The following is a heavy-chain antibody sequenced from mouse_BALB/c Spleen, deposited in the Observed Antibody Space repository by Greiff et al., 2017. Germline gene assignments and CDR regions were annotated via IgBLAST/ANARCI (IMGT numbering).Heavy chain of an antibody. V-gene: IGHV2-6-7*01. CDR3: ARDGDGNYAWFAY. D-gene: IGHD2-1*01. CDR1: GFSLTGYG. CDR2: IWGDGST. Sequence: VQLQQSGPGLVAPSQSLSITCTVSGFSLTGYGVNWVRQPPGKGLEWLGMIWGDGSTDYNSALKSRLSISKDNSKSQVFLKMNSLQTDDTARYYCARDGDGNYAWFAYWGQGTLVTVSA. J-gene: IGHJ3*01.